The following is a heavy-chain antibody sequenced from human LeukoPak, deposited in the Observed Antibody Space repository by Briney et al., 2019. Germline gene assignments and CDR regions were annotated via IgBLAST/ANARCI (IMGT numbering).Heavy chain of an antibody. V-gene: IGHV3-49*03. Sequence: GGSLRLSCTASGFTFGDYAMSWFRQAPGKGLEWVGFIKSKAYGGTTEYAASVKGRFTISRDDSKSIAYLQMNSLKTEDTAAYYCTRPSLWFGELSTSLFDYWGQGTLVTVSS. D-gene: IGHD3-10*01. J-gene: IGHJ4*02. CDR2: IKSKAYGGTT. CDR3: TRPSLWFGELSTSLFDY. CDR1: GFTFGDYA.